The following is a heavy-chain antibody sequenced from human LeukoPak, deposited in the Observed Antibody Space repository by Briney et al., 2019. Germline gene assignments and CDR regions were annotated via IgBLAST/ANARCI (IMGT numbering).Heavy chain of an antibody. CDR1: GGSISSSGYY. CDR2: INHSGSA. V-gene: IGHV4-39*07. D-gene: IGHD6-13*01. Sequence: SETLSLTCTVSGGSISSSGYYWGWIRQPPGKGLEWIGEINHSGSANYNPSLKSRVTISVDASKSQFSLRLSSVTAADTAVYYCARLTYSNNWYFRRGLDNWFDPWGQGTLVTVSS. CDR3: ARLTYSNNWYFRRGLDNWFDP. J-gene: IGHJ5*02.